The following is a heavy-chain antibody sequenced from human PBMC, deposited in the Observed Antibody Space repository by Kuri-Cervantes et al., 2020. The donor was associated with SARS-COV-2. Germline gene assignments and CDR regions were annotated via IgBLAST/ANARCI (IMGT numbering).Heavy chain of an antibody. Sequence: SETLSLTCTVSGGSVSTLSDNWSWLRQSPGEGLEWIGHIHSGASTTYNPSLKSRATISVDTSKNQFSLKLSSVTAADTAVYYCARPRYGDYDGAFDIWGQGTMVTVSS. V-gene: IGHV4-61*01. D-gene: IGHD4-17*01. CDR3: ARPRYGDYDGAFDI. J-gene: IGHJ3*02. CDR2: IHSGAST. CDR1: GGSVSTLSDN.